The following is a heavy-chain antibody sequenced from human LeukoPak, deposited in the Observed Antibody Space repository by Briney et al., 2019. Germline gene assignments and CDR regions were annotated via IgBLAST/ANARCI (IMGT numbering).Heavy chain of an antibody. CDR3: ARALVRATMVWYFDL. J-gene: IGHJ2*01. Sequence: PSETLSLTCAVPGGSFSGYYWSWIRQPPGKGLEWIGEISHSGSTNYNPSLKSRVTISVDTSKNQFSLNLSSVTAADTAVYYCARALVRATMVWYFDLWGRGTLVTVSS. D-gene: IGHD5-12*01. CDR2: ISHSGST. V-gene: IGHV4-34*01. CDR1: GGSFSGYY.